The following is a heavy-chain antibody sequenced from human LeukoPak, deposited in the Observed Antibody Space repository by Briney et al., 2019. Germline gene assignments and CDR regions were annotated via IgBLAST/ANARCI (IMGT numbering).Heavy chain of an antibody. CDR1: GGSISSSSYY. J-gene: IGHJ4*02. V-gene: IGHV4-39*01. Sequence: SETLSLTCTVSGGSISSSSYYWRWIRQPPGTGLEWIGSIYYSGSTYYNPSLKSRVTISVDTSKNQFSLKLSSVTAADTAVYYCARVPFGGESIWFGEFLTVKQCYFDYWGQGTLVTVSS. D-gene: IGHD3-10*01. CDR3: ARVPFGGESIWFGEFLTVKQCYFDY. CDR2: IYYSGST.